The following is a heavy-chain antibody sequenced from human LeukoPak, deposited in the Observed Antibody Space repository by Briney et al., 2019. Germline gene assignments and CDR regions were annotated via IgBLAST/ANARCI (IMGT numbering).Heavy chain of an antibody. CDR1: GGSISSGSYY. Sequence: KSSETLSLTCTVSGGSISSGSYYWSWIRQPAGKGLEWIGRIYTSGSTNYNPSLKSRVTISVGTSKNQFSLKLSSMNAGDTAVCYSGAFYYYSDYMDVWGEGTTVTVSS. J-gene: IGHJ6*03. CDR3: GAFYYYSDYMDV. V-gene: IGHV4-61*02. CDR2: IYTSGST.